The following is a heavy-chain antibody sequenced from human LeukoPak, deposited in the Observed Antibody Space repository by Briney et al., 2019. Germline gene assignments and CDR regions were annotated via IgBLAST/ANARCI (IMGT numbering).Heavy chain of an antibody. V-gene: IGHV3-30*02. J-gene: IGHJ4*02. D-gene: IGHD2-2*01. Sequence: PGGSLTLSCPASGFTFSNYGLHWVRQAPGKGLEWAAVIRYDGSNKYYAESVKGRFTISRDNSKNTLYLQMNSLRAEDTAVYYCAKGYGVVPAASGHWGQGTLVTVSS. CDR2: IRYDGSNK. CDR3: AKGYGVVPAASGH. CDR1: GFTFSNYG.